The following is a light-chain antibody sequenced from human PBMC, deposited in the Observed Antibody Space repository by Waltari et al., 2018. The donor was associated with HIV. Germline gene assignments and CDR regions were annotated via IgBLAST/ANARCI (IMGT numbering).Light chain of an antibody. Sequence: QSVLTQPPSVSGTLGQRVTMSCSGSSSNIGSQSVYWYQQFPRKAPKLLIFKDDQRPAGVPARCSGLKSGPSASLAVSGLRSEDEADYYCATWDDSLSVVIFGGGTNLTVL. CDR2: KDD. CDR3: ATWDDSLSVVI. CDR1: SSNIGSQS. J-gene: IGLJ2*01. V-gene: IGLV1-47*01.